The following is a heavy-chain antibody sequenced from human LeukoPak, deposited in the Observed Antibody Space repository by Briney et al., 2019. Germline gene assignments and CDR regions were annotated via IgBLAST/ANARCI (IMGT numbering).Heavy chain of an antibody. CDR2: INPNTGDT. CDR1: GYNLSGYY. CDR3: ARGGSSGSYSFYYYFMDV. D-gene: IGHD3-10*01. V-gene: IGHV1-2*02. Sequence: ASVKVSCKASGYNLSGYYMHWVRQAPGQGLEWMGWINPNTGDTNHAQKFQGRVTMSRDTSISTAYMELSSLRSDDTAVYYCARGGSSGSYSFYYYFMDVWGKGTTVTISS. J-gene: IGHJ6*03.